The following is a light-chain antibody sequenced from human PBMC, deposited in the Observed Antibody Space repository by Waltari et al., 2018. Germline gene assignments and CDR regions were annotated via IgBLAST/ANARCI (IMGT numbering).Light chain of an antibody. Sequence: SSELTQDPDVSVPLGQTVRITCKGDSPRNSSAGWYQQRPGQAPLLVIYANDKRPSGIPDRFSGSSSGSIASLTITGAQAEDEADYFCNSRDTSGNSVVFGGGTKLTVL. CDR2: AND. J-gene: IGLJ2*01. CDR3: NSRDTSGNSVV. V-gene: IGLV3-19*01. CDR1: SPRNSS.